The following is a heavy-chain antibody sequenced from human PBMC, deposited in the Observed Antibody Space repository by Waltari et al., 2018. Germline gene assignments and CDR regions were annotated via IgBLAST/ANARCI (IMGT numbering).Heavy chain of an antibody. J-gene: IGHJ4*02. CDR1: GGSISNYF. V-gene: IGHV4-59*08. D-gene: IGHD3-22*01. Sequence: QVQLQESGPGLVKPSETLSLTCSVSGGSISNYFWNWIRQPPGEGLEWIGYIYHSGSTKCSPSPKSRLTMSVDTSKSQFSLSLTSVTAADTAVYYCARWDSSGRYFGDWGQGIPVTVSS. CDR3: ARWDSSGRYFGD. CDR2: IYHSGST.